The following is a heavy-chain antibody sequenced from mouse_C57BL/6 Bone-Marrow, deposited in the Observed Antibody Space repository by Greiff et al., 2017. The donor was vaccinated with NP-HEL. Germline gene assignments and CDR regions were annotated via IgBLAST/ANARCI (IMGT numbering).Heavy chain of an antibody. J-gene: IGHJ4*01. V-gene: IGHV1-5*01. CDR3: TRERIYYDYVDY. CDR2: IYPGNSDT. CDR1: GYTFTSYW. Sequence: VQLQQSGTVLARPGASVKMSCKTSGYTFTSYWMHWVKQRPGQGLEWIGAIYPGNSDTSYNQKFKGKAKLTAVTSASTAYMGLSSLTNEDSAVYYCTRERIYYDYVDYWGQGTSVTVSS. D-gene: IGHD2-4*01.